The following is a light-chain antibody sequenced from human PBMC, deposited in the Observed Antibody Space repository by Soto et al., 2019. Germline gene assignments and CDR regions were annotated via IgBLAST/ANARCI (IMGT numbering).Light chain of an antibody. V-gene: IGKV1-5*03. CDR3: QQYNSYSPLT. J-gene: IGKJ4*01. CDR2: KAS. CDR1: QSISSW. Sequence: DIQMTQSPSTLSASVGDRVTITCRASQSISSWLAWYQQKPGKAPKLLIYKASSLESGVPSRFSGSGSGTELTLTISSLQPDDFATYYCQQYNSYSPLTFGGGTKVDIK.